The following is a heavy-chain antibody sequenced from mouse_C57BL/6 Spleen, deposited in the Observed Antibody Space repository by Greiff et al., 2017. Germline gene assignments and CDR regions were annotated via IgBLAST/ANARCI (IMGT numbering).Heavy chain of an antibody. V-gene: IGHV14-1*01. Sequence: EVQLQQSGAELVRPGASVKLSCTASGFNIKDYYMHWVKQRPEQGLEWIGRIDPEDGDTEYAQKFQGKATMTADTSSNTAYLQLSSLTSEDTAVYYCTLDYYGSSLDYWGQGTTLTVSS. CDR1: GFNIKDYY. CDR3: TLDYYGSSLDY. D-gene: IGHD1-1*01. J-gene: IGHJ2*01. CDR2: IDPEDGDT.